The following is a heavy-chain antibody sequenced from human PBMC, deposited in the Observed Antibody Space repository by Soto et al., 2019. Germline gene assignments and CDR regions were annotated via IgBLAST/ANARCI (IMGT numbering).Heavy chain of an antibody. CDR3: ARGGRGSSSSQDY. V-gene: IGHV4-34*01. Sequence: SGTLSLTCAVYGGSFSGYYWSWIRQPPGKGLEWIGEINHSGSTNYNPSLKSRVTISVDTSKNQFSLKLSSVTAADTAVYYCARGGRGSSSSQDYWGQGTLVTVSS. J-gene: IGHJ4*02. CDR1: GGSFSGYY. D-gene: IGHD6-6*01. CDR2: INHSGST.